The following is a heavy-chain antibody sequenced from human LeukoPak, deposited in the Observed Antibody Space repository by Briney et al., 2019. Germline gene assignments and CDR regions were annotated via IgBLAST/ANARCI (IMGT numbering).Heavy chain of an antibody. CDR3: ARDAGYSGPYDAFDI. D-gene: IGHD6-13*01. J-gene: IGHJ3*02. CDR1: GFSISSGHY. Sequence: ASETLSLTCTVSGFSISSGHYWGWIRQPPGKGLEWIGNIYFSGITDYNPSLKSRVTISVDTSKNHFSLKLTSVTAADTAVYYCARDAGYSGPYDAFDIWGQGTMVTVSS. V-gene: IGHV4-38-2*02. CDR2: IYFSGIT.